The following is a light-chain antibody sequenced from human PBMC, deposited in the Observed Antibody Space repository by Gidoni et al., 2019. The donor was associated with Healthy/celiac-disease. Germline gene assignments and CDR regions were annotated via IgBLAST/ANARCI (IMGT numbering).Light chain of an antibody. CDR3: QQYGSSPRT. J-gene: IGKJ2*01. Sequence: EIVLPQSPGTLSLSPGERATLSCRASQSVSSSYLAWYQQKPGQAPRLLIYGASSRATGIPDRFSGSGSGTDFTLTISRLEPEDFAVYYCQQYGSSPRTCGQGTKLEIK. V-gene: IGKV3-20*01. CDR1: QSVSSSY. CDR2: GAS.